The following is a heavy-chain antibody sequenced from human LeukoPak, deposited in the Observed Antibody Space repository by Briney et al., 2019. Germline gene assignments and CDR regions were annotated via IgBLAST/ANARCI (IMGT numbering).Heavy chain of an antibody. CDR2: IYYSGST. CDR3: ARAYDYGFPYFDY. CDR1: GGSISSYY. Sequence: SETLSLTCTVSGGSISSYYWSWIRQPPGKGLEWIGYIYYSGSTNYNPSLKSRVTISVDTSKNQFSLKLSSVTAAGTAVYYCARAYDYGFPYFDYWGQGTLVTVSS. D-gene: IGHD4-17*01. V-gene: IGHV4-59*01. J-gene: IGHJ4*02.